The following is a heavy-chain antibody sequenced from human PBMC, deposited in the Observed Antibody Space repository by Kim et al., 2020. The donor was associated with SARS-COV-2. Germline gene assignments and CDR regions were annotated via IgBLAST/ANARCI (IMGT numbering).Heavy chain of an antibody. CDR1: GGSISSGGYS. J-gene: IGHJ4*02. CDR3: ARAAYGSGSYCDY. CDR2: IYHSGST. D-gene: IGHD3-10*01. V-gene: IGHV4-30-2*01. Sequence: SETLSLTCAVSGGSISSGGYSWSWIRQPPGKGLEWIGYIYHSGSTYYNPSLKSRVTISVDRSKNQFSLKLSSVTAADTAVYYCARAAYGSGSYCDYWGQGTLVTVSS.